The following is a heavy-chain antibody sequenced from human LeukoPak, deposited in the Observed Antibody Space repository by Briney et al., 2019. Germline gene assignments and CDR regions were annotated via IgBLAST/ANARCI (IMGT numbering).Heavy chain of an antibody. Sequence: GGSLRLSCGGSGFNFKNYGIHWVRQAPGRGLEWVAGMSYDGGHIYYGDSVKGRFTISRDNSKGTAYVEMNSLRPADTAVYYCAKGCSSTSCAIEFDSWGQGILVTVSS. CDR1: GFNFKNYG. CDR3: AKGCSSTSCAIEFDS. V-gene: IGHV3-30*18. J-gene: IGHJ4*02. CDR2: MSYDGGHI. D-gene: IGHD2-2*01.